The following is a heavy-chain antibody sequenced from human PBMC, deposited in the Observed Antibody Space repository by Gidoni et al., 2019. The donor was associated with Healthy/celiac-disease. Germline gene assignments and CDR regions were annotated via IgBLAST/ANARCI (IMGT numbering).Heavy chain of an antibody. J-gene: IGHJ6*03. D-gene: IGHD1-1*01. Sequence: QVQLVQSGAEAKKPGSSVKVSCKASGGTFSSYAISWVRQAPGQGLEWMGGIIPIFGTANYAQKFQGRVTITADESTSTAYMELSSLRSEDTAVYYCARSSYNWNDRHGYYYYMDVWGKGTTVTVSS. CDR2: IIPIFGTA. V-gene: IGHV1-69*01. CDR1: GGTFSSYA. CDR3: ARSSYNWNDRHGYYYYMDV.